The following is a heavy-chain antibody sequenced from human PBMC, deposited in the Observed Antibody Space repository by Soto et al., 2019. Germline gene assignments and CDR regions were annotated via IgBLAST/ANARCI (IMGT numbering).Heavy chain of an antibody. CDR3: AGSYSSSWYGVDY. D-gene: IGHD6-13*01. CDR1: GGSISSGGYY. J-gene: IGHJ4*02. V-gene: IGHV4-31*03. Sequence: SETLSLTCTVSGGSISSGGYYWSWIRQHPGKGLEWIGYIYYSGSTYYNPSLKSRVTISVDTSKNQFSLKLSSVTAADTAVYYCAGSYSSSWYGVDYWGQGTLVTVSS. CDR2: IYYSGST.